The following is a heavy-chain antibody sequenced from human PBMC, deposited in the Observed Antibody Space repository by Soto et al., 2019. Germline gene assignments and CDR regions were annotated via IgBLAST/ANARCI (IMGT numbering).Heavy chain of an antibody. J-gene: IGHJ3*02. Sequence: QVQLVQSGPEVKKPGASVKVSCKASGYTFTSYGISWVRQAPGQGLEWMGWISTYNGNPNYAQKLQGRVTMTTDTSTSTAYMEPRSLRSDDTAVFDCARAPLYSTSPKSAFDIWGQGTVVTVSS. V-gene: IGHV1-18*01. CDR1: GYTFTSYG. CDR3: ARAPLYSTSPKSAFDI. CDR2: ISTYNGNP. D-gene: IGHD6-6*01.